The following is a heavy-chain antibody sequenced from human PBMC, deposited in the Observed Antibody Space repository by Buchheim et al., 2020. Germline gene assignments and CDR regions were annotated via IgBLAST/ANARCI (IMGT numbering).Heavy chain of an antibody. Sequence: QVQLVESGGGVVQPGRSLRLSCAASGFTFSSYGMHWVRQAPGKGLEWVAVIWYDGSNKYYADSVKGRFTISRDNANNSLYLQMNSLRAEDTGVYFCATVKILTYGVDVWGQGTT. CDR2: IWYDGSNK. CDR3: ATVKILTYGVDV. CDR1: GFTFSSYG. V-gene: IGHV3-33*03. J-gene: IGHJ6*02. D-gene: IGHD3-16*02.